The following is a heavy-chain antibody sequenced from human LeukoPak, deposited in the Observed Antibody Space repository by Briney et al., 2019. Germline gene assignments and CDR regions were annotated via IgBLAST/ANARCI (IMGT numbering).Heavy chain of an antibody. D-gene: IGHD6-13*01. CDR2: VNSDGSAT. CDR1: GFTFSSYW. V-gene: IGHV3-74*01. Sequence: GGSLRLSCAASGFTFSSYWMHWVRQAPGKGLVWVSRVNSDGSATSYADSVKGRFTISRDNAKNTLYLQMNSLRAEDTAVYYCAGHHQAYSRTYWGQGTLVTVSS. CDR3: AGHHQAYSRTY. J-gene: IGHJ4*02.